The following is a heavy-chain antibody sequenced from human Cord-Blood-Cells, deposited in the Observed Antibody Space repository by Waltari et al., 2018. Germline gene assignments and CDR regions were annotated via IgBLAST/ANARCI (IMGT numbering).Heavy chain of an antibody. V-gene: IGHV3-7*01. Sequence: EVQLVESGGGLVQPGGSLRLSCAASGFSFTSHWMSWVRQAPGKGLERVANIKQDGSGKYYVDSVKGRFTISRENAKNSLYLQMNSLRAEDTAVYYCARKRGLRYFDDWGQGTLVTVSS. CDR2: IKQDGSGK. J-gene: IGHJ4*02. CDR1: GFSFTSHW. D-gene: IGHD2-15*01. CDR3: ARKRGLRYFDD.